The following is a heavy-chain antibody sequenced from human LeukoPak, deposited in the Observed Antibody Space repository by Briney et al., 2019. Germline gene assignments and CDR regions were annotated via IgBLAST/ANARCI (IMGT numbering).Heavy chain of an antibody. CDR3: ARRKNYDFWSGSYYYGMDV. Sequence: SETLSLTCAVYGGSFSGYYWSWIRQPPGKGLEWIGYIYYSGSTNYNPSLKSRVTISVDTSKNQFSLKLSSVTAADTAVYYCARRKNYDFWSGSYYYGMDVWGRGTTVTVSS. CDR1: GGSFSGYY. D-gene: IGHD3-3*01. CDR2: IYYSGST. J-gene: IGHJ6*02. V-gene: IGHV4-59*08.